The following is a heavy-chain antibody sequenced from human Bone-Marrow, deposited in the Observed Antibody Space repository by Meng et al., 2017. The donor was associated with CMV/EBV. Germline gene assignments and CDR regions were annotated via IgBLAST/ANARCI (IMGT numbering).Heavy chain of an antibody. D-gene: IGHD3-10*01. CDR3: ARDRDPGHYYGTDV. J-gene: IGHJ6*01. V-gene: IGHV3-48*04. Sequence: GGSLRLSCAASGFTFSSYSMNWVRQAPGKGLEWVSYISSSSSTIYYADSVKGRFTISRDNAKNSLYLQMNSLRAEDTAVYYCARDRDPGHYYGTDVWGQGTTVTGSS. CDR2: ISSSSSTI. CDR1: GFTFSSYS.